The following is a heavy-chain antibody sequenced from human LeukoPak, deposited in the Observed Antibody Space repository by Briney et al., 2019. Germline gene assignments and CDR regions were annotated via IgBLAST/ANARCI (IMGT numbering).Heavy chain of an antibody. D-gene: IGHD2-2*01. CDR2: IYYSGST. J-gene: IGHJ4*02. CDR3: ARVAVYCSSTSCYDGNFDY. CDR1: GGSISSYY. V-gene: IGHV4-59*01. Sequence: KSSETLSLTCTVSGGSISSYYWSWIRQPPGQGLEWIGYIYYSGSTNYNPSLKSRVTISVDTSKNQFSLKLSSVTAADTAVYYCARVAVYCSSTSCYDGNFDYWGQGTLVTVSS.